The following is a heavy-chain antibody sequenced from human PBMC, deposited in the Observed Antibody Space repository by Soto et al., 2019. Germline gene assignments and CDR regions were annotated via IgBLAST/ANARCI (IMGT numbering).Heavy chain of an antibody. V-gene: IGHV3-23*01. CDR3: AKDSRAFCGGDCPKDY. CDR2: TSFSGGRT. D-gene: IGHD2-21*02. CDR1: GFIFSNYA. J-gene: IGHJ4*02. Sequence: GSLRLACSASGFIFSNYAMTWVRQGPGRGLEWVSTTSFSGGRTYYADSVKGRFTISRDNSNNTLFLQMSSLRAEDTAIYYCAKDSRAFCGGDCPKDYWGQGTLVTVSS.